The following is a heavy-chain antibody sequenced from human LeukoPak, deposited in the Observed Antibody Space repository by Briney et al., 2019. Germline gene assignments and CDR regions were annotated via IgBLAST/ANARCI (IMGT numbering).Heavy chain of an antibody. J-gene: IGHJ4*02. D-gene: IGHD1-26*01. CDR1: GFTFSSYA. CDR2: ISCSGGST. V-gene: IGHV3-23*01. Sequence: GGSLRLSCAASGFTFSSYAMNWVRQAPGKGPEWVSTISCSGGSTYYADSVKGRFTISRDNSKNTLYLQMNSLRPEDTAVYYCAKDRVGATIPVCFDYWGQGTLVTVSS. CDR3: AKDRVGATIPVCFDY.